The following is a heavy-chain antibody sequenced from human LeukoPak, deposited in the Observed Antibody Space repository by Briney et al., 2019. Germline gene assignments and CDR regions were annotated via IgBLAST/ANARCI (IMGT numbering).Heavy chain of an antibody. V-gene: IGHV3-30*18. CDR2: ISYDGSNK. CDR1: GFTFSSYG. CDR3: AKDRSGF. D-gene: IGHD3-10*01. Sequence: SGGSLRLSCAASGFTFSSYGMHWVRQAPGKGLEWVAVISYDGSNKYYADSVKGRFTISRDNSKNTLYLHMNSLRAEDTAVYYCAKDRSGFWGQGTLVTVSS. J-gene: IGHJ4*02.